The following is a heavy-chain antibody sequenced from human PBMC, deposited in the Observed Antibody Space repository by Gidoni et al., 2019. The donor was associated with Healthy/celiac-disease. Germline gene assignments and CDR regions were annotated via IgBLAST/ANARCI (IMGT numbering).Heavy chain of an antibody. CDR3: AKDSGPYGYLYFDD. J-gene: IGHJ4*02. CDR1: GFTFDDYA. CDR2: ISWNSGSI. Sequence: EVYLGESGRGLVRPGRSLGLSCAAPGFTFDDYARNWERQAPGSGREGVSGISWNSGSIGYADSVKGRFTITRDNAKNSLYLQMNSLRAEDTDLYYCAKDSGPYGYLYFDDWGQGTLVTVSS. V-gene: IGHV3-9*01. D-gene: IGHD5-12*01.